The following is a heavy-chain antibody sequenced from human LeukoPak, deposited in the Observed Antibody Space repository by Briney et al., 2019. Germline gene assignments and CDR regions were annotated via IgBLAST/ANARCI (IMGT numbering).Heavy chain of an antibody. CDR3: AKVDIAARPWGYYFDY. D-gene: IGHD6-6*01. CDR2: IYYSGST. J-gene: IGHJ4*02. CDR1: GDSISSYY. Sequence: ASETLSLTCTVSGDSISSYYWSWIRQPPGKGLEWIGYIYYSGSTNYNPSLKSRVTISVDTSKNQFSLKLSSVTAADTAVYYCAKVDIAARPWGYYFDYWGQGTLVTVSS. V-gene: IGHV4-59*01.